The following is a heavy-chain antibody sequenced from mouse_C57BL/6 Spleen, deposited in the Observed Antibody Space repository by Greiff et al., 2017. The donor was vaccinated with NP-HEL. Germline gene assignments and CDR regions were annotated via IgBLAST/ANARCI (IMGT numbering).Heavy chain of an antibody. Sequence: VQLQQSGPVLVKPGASVKMSCKASGYTFTDYYMNWVKQSHGKSLEWIGVINPYNGGTSYNQKFKGKATLTVDKSSSTAYMELNSLTSEDSAVYYCARSTGYYYGSSSYFDVWGTGTTVTVSS. CDR2: INPYNGGT. J-gene: IGHJ1*03. CDR1: GYTFTDYY. D-gene: IGHD1-1*01. CDR3: ARSTGYYYGSSSYFDV. V-gene: IGHV1-19*01.